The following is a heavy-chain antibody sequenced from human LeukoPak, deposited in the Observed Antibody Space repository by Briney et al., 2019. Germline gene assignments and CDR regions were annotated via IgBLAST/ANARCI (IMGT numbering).Heavy chain of an antibody. D-gene: IGHD3-10*01. CDR2: IKQDGSEK. Sequence: GGSLRLSCAASGFTFSSYWMSWVRQAPGKGLEWVANIKQDGSEKYYVDSVKGRFTISRDNAKNSLYLQMNRLRAEDTAVYYCARDRITMVRGVIIRRWYFDYWGQGTLVTVSS. CDR1: GFTFSSYW. V-gene: IGHV3-7*05. CDR3: ARDRITMVRGVIIRRWYFDY. J-gene: IGHJ4*02.